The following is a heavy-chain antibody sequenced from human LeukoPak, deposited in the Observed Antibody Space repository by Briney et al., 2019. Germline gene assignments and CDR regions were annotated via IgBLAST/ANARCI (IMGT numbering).Heavy chain of an antibody. D-gene: IGHD6-13*01. CDR2: ISAYNGNT. J-gene: IGHJ5*02. CDR3: ARDGYSSSWSSNWFDP. Sequence: ASVKVSCKASGYTFTGYHIHWVRQAPGQGLEWMGWISAYNGNTNYAQKLQGRVTMTTDTSTSTAYMELRSLRSDDTAVYYCARDGYSSSWSSNWFDPWGQGTLVTVSS. V-gene: IGHV1-18*01. CDR1: GYTFTGYH.